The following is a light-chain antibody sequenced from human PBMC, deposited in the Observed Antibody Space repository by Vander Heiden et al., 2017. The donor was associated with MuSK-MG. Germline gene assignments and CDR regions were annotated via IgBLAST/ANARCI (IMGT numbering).Light chain of an antibody. Sequence: QSVLTQPPSASGTPGQRVTISCSGSSSNIGTNYVYWYQQLPGTAPKLLIYRNNPRPSGVPDRFSGSKSGTSASLAISGLRSEDEADYYCAAWDDSLTGPVFDGGTKLTVL. CDR2: RNN. V-gene: IGLV1-47*01. CDR1: SSNIGTNY. J-gene: IGLJ2*01. CDR3: AAWDDSLTGPV.